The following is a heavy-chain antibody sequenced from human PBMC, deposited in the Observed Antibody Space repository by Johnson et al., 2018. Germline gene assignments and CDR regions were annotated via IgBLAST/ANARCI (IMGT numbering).Heavy chain of an antibody. CDR1: GFTFSSYA. CDR3: AKTLWFGEFGGDAFDM. J-gene: IGHJ3*02. D-gene: IGHD3-10*01. CDR2: ISGSGGST. Sequence: VQLVQSGGGLVQPGGSLRLSCAASGFTFSSYAMRWVRQAPGKGLEWVSGISGSGGSTYYADSVKGRFTVSRDNSKNMLYWQMNSLRAEDTAGDDCAKTLWFGEFGGDAFDMWGQGTMVTVSS. V-gene: IGHV3-23*04.